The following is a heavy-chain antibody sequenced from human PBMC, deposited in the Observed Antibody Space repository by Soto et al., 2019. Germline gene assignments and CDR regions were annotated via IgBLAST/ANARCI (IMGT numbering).Heavy chain of an antibody. CDR1: GFTFSGST. D-gene: IGHD2-15*01. Sequence: EVQLVQSGGGLVQPGGSLKLSCAASGFTFSGSTVHWVRQASGEGLQWVGRIRSKANDYATTYIASVKGRFTISRDDSKNTAYLQMSDLKTEDTAVYHCTGGYCTGGTCYSGYFQHCGQGALVTVFS. CDR2: IRSKANDYAT. CDR3: TGGYCTGGTCYSGYFQH. V-gene: IGHV3-73*02. J-gene: IGHJ1*01.